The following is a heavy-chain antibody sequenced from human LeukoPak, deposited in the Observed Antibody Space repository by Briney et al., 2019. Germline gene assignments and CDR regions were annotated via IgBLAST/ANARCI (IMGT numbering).Heavy chain of an antibody. J-gene: IGHJ5*02. CDR3: ASPAWGTFGGVIA. V-gene: IGHV3-48*01. D-gene: IGHD3-16*02. Sequence: QTGGSLRLSCAASGFTFSSNSMNWVRQAPGKGLEWVSYISSSSSTIYYADSVKGRFTISRDNAKNSLYLQMNSLRAEDTAVYYCASPAWGTFGGVIAWGQGTLVTVSS. CDR1: GFTFSSNS. CDR2: ISSSSSTI.